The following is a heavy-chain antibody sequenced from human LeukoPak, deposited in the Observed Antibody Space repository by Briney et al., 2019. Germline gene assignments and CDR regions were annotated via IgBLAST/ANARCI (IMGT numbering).Heavy chain of an antibody. CDR1: GYTFTDYY. D-gene: IGHD3-10*01. CDR2: VDPEDGET. Sequence: ASVKISCKVSGYTFTDYYMHWVQQAPGKGLEWMGLVDPEDGETIYAEKFQGRVTITADTSTDTAYMELSSLRSENTAVYYCATALRVGYFDYWGQGTLVTVSS. CDR3: ATALRVGYFDY. J-gene: IGHJ4*02. V-gene: IGHV1-69-2*01.